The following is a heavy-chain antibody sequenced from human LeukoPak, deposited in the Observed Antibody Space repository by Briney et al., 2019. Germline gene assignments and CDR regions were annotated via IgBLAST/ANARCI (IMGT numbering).Heavy chain of an antibody. CDR2: IYTSGST. Sequence: SETLSLICTVSSGSISSGSYYWSWIRQPAGKGLEWIGRIYTSGSTNYNPSLKSRVTISVDTSKNQFSLKLRSVTAADTAVYYCARVSVVVAATLLDYWGQGTLVTVSS. J-gene: IGHJ4*02. D-gene: IGHD2-15*01. CDR1: SGSISSGSYY. CDR3: ARVSVVVAATLLDY. V-gene: IGHV4-61*02.